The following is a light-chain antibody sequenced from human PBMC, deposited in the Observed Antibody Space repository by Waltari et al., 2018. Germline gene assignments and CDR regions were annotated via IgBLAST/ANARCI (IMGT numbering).Light chain of an antibody. CDR2: EVN. J-gene: IGLJ2*01. CDR3: CAYTTSTIRI. V-gene: IGLV2-14*01. Sequence: QSALTQPASVSGSPGQSITISCTGTSSDIGAYNYVSWYQHHPGKAPKLMIYEVNNRPSGVSDRFSGSKSGNTASLTISGLQAEDEADYYCCAYTTSTIRIFGGGTKLTVL. CDR1: SSDIGAYNY.